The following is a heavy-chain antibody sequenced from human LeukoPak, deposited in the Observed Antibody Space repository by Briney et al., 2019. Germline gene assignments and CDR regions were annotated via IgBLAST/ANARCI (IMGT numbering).Heavy chain of an antibody. CDR1: GYTFTNYG. V-gene: IGHV1-18*01. D-gene: IGHD6-19*01. CDR2: ISAYNGNT. Sequence: GASVKVSCKASGYTFTNYGIRWVRQAPGQGLEWMGWISAYNGNTNYAQKFQGRITMTTDTSTSTAYMEMRSLSSDDTAVYYCARDLKMGYSSGRYSWGTGSSNDYWGQGTLVSVSS. CDR3: ARDLKMGYSSGRYSWGTGSSNDY. J-gene: IGHJ4*02.